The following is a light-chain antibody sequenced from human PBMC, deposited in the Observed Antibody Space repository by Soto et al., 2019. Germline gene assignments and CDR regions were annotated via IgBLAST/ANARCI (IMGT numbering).Light chain of an antibody. Sequence: EIVLTQSPGTLSLSPGERATLSCRASQSIHTSLAWYQQKPGQAPRLLIYDASNRASGIPPRFSGSGSGTDFTLAISGLEPEDLAVYYCQQRYNWPWTFGQGTKV. CDR3: QQRYNWPWT. V-gene: IGKV3-11*01. CDR1: QSIHTS. J-gene: IGKJ1*01. CDR2: DAS.